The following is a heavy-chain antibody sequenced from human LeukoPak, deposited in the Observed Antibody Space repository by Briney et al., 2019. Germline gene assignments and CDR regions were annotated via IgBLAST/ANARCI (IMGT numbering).Heavy chain of an antibody. CDR1: GFTFSNAW. Sequence: GSLRLSCAASGFTFSNAWMSWVRQAPGKGLEWIGAVYSENTYYNPSLKSRVSISVDTSKNQFSLTMSSVTAADTAVYYCARDLYSFYYDSDSQNWFDPWGQGTLVTVSS. CDR3: ARDLYSFYYDSDSQNWFDP. V-gene: IGHV4-4*02. D-gene: IGHD3-22*01. J-gene: IGHJ5*02. CDR2: VYSENT.